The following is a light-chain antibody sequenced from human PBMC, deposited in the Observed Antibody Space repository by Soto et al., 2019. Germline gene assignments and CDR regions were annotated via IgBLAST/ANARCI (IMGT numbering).Light chain of an antibody. V-gene: IGKV1-5*01. CDR1: QSISSW. CDR3: QQYNSYLT. Sequence: DIQMTQSPSTLSASVGDRVTITCRASQSISSWLAWYRQKPGKAPKLLIYDASSLESGVPSRFSGSGSGTEFSLTISSLQPDDFATYYCQQYNSYLTFGGGTKVDIK. J-gene: IGKJ4*01. CDR2: DAS.